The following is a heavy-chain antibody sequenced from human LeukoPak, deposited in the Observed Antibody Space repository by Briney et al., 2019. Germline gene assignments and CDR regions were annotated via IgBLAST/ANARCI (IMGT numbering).Heavy chain of an antibody. J-gene: IGHJ6*02. D-gene: IGHD3-10*01. V-gene: IGHV3-33*01. Sequence: PGRSLRLSCAASGFTFSSYGMHWVRQAPGKGLEWVAVIWYDGSNKYYADSVKGRFTISRDNSKNTLYLQMNSLRAEDTAVYYCARQSMVRGVPFYYYYYGMDVWGQGTTVTVSS. CDR3: ARQSMVRGVPFYYYYYGMDV. CDR2: IWYDGSNK. CDR1: GFTFSSYG.